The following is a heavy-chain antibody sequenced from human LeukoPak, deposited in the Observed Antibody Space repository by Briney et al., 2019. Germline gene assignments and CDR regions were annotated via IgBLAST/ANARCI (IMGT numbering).Heavy chain of an antibody. Sequence: ASVKVSCKASGYTFTGYYMHWVRQAPGQGLEWMGIINPSGGSTSYAQKFQGRVTMTRDMSTSTVYMELSSLRSEDTAVYYCARVAAARPAAFDIWGQGTMVTVSS. V-gene: IGHV1-46*01. D-gene: IGHD6-6*01. CDR3: ARVAAARPAAFDI. CDR1: GYTFTGYY. CDR2: INPSGGST. J-gene: IGHJ3*02.